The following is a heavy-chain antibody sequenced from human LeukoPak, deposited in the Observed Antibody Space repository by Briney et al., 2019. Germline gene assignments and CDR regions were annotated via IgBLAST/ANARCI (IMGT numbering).Heavy chain of an antibody. CDR1: GYTFTSYD. D-gene: IGHD2-2*01. CDR2: MNPNSGNT. J-gene: IGHJ5*02. CDR3: ARGPDIVVVPAATNWFDP. V-gene: IGHV1-8*01. Sequence: ASVKVSCKASGYTFTSYDINWVRQATGQGLEWMGWMNPNSGNTGYAQKFQGRVTMTRNTSISTAYMELSSLRSEDTAMYYCARGPDIVVVPAATNWFDPWGQGTLVTVSS.